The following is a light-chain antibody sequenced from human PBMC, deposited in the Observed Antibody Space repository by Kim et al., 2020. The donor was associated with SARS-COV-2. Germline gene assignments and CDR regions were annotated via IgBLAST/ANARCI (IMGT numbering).Light chain of an antibody. J-gene: IGLJ2*01. CDR1: SSDVGAYNY. CDR3: ASYTTSDTVI. Sequence: GRSFAISGTGTSSDVGAYNYVSWYQQPPGKAPKPMIYDVSKRPSGVSNRFSGSKSGNTASLTISGLQAEDEADYYCASYTTSDTVIFGGGTQLTVL. V-gene: IGLV2-14*03. CDR2: DVS.